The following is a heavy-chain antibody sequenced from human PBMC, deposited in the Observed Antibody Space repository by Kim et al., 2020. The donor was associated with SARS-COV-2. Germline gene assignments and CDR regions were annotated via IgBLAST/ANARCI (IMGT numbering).Heavy chain of an antibody. CDR2: INTNTGHP. CDR3: AREGTTWPPSFGY. Sequence: ASVKVSCKASGYTFTHIGLSWVRQAPGQGLEWMGWINTNTGHPTYAQGFAGRFVFSLDTSVSTAYLQISDLKADDTGVYFCAREGTTWPPSFGYWGQGTLVTVSS. D-gene: IGHD1-26*01. V-gene: IGHV7-4-1*02. J-gene: IGHJ4*02. CDR1: GYTFTHIG.